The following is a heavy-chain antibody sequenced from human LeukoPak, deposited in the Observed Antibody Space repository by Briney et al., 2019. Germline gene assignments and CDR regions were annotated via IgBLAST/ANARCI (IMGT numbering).Heavy chain of an antibody. J-gene: IGHJ6*03. D-gene: IGHD2-21*02. Sequence: SETLSLTCSVSGGSISTYYWSWIRQPPGKGLEWIGYSYYSGSGIYSPSLKSRVTISLDTSKNQFSLKLSSVTAADTAVYYCARGLIPFPRHYYYLDVWGKGTTVIVSS. CDR1: GGSISTYY. V-gene: IGHV4-59*01. CDR3: ARGLIPFPRHYYYLDV. CDR2: SYYSGSG.